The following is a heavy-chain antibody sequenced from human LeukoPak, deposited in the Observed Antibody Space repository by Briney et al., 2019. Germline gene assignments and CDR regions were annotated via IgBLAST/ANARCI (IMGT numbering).Heavy chain of an antibody. CDR1: GYRFTSYW. CDR3: ARRRQVVRGIIIPFFDY. J-gene: IGHJ4*02. V-gene: IGHV5-51*01. Sequence: GESLKISCKGSGYRFTSYWIAWVRQMPGKGLEWMGIIYPGDSDTRYSPSFQGQVTISADKSITTAYLQWSSLKASDTAMYYCARRRQVVRGIIIPFFDYWGQGTLVTVSS. CDR2: IYPGDSDT. D-gene: IGHD3-10*01.